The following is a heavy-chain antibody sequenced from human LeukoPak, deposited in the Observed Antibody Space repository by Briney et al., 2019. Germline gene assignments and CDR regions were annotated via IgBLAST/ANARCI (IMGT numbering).Heavy chain of an antibody. J-gene: IGHJ4*02. CDR1: GGSISSYY. Sequence: PSETLSLTCTVSGGSISSYYRSWVRQPPGKRLEWIGYISYSGSTSYNPSLKGRVTISVDTSRNQFSLKLTSVTAADTAVYYCARATVDTAMVLGYWGQGTLVTVSS. CDR3: ARATVDTAMVLGY. D-gene: IGHD5-18*01. V-gene: IGHV4-59*01. CDR2: ISYSGST.